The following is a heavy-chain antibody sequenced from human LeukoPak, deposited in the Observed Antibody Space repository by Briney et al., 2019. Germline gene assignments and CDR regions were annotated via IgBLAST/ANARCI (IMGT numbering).Heavy chain of an antibody. V-gene: IGHV3-30-3*01. Sequence: PGGSLRLSCAASGFTFSSYAMHWVRQAPGKGLEGVAVISFDGSNKYYADSVKGRFNISRDNSRNTLYLQMNSLRAEDTAVYFCARGRSGYYCFDYWGQGTLVTVSS. D-gene: IGHD3-22*01. CDR2: ISFDGSNK. CDR3: ARGRSGYYCFDY. J-gene: IGHJ4*02. CDR1: GFTFSSYA.